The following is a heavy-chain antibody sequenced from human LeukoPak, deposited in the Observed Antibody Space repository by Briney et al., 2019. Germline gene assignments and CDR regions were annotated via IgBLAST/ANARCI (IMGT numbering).Heavy chain of an antibody. CDR2: INPNSGDT. Sequence: ASVKVSCKASGYTFTGNYMHWVRQAPGQGLEWMGWINPNSGDTNYAQKFRGRVSMTRDTSINTAYMELTGLRSDDTAVYFCARIREGYWGQGTLVVVSS. CDR3: ARIREGY. D-gene: IGHD3-10*01. V-gene: IGHV1-2*02. CDR1: GYTFTGNY. J-gene: IGHJ4*02.